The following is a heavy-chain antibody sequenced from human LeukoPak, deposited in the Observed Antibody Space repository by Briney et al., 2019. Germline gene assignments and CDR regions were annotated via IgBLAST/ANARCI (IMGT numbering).Heavy chain of an antibody. CDR3: ARIPAWLGAFGYFDV. CDR2: IRSGGTTI. D-gene: IGHD3-10*01. V-gene: IGHV3-11*01. Sequence: GGSLRLSCAASGFTFSDYYMTWIRQAPGKGLEWVSYIRSGGTTIYYADSVKGRFTISRDNAKNSLYLQMNSLRAEDTAVYFCARIPAWLGAFGYFDVWGRGTLVTVSS. CDR1: GFTFSDYY. J-gene: IGHJ2*01.